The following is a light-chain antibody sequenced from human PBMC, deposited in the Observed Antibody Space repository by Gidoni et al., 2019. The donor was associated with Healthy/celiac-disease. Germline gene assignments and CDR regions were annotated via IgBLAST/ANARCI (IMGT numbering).Light chain of an antibody. CDR1: SSNIGNNA. Sequence: SVLTQPPSVSEAPRPRVTISCSGSSSNIGNNAVNWYQQLPGKAPKLLIYYDDLLPSGVSDRFSGSKSGTSASLAISGLQSEDEADYYCAAWDDSLNGLVFGGGTKLTVL. CDR3: AAWDDSLNGLV. V-gene: IGLV1-36*01. J-gene: IGLJ2*01. CDR2: YDD.